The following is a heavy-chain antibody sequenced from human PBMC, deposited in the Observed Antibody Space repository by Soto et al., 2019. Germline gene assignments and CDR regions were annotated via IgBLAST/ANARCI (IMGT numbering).Heavy chain of an antibody. CDR2: IIPILGIA. Sequence: SVKVSCKASGGAFSSYTISWVRQAPGQGLEWMGRIIPILGIANYAQKFHGRVTITADKSTSTAYMELSSLRSEDTAVYYCSRDHPGYSSGWDNHAFANSGQGTMVTVSS. CDR3: SRDHPGYSSGWDNHAFAN. D-gene: IGHD6-19*01. V-gene: IGHV1-69*04. CDR1: GGAFSSYT. J-gene: IGHJ3*02.